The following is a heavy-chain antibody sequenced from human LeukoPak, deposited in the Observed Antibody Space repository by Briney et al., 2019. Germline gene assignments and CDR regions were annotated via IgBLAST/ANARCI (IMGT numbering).Heavy chain of an antibody. Sequence: SETLSLTCTVSGFSINSYYWSWIRQPPGKGLEWIGYIYYSGSTNYNPSLKSRVSISVDTSKNQFSLKLSSVTAADTAVYYCARHRSGIVGATPEFDNWGQGTLVTVSS. CDR2: IYYSGST. CDR3: ARHRSGIVGATPEFDN. D-gene: IGHD1-26*01. CDR1: GFSINSYY. V-gene: IGHV4-59*08. J-gene: IGHJ4*02.